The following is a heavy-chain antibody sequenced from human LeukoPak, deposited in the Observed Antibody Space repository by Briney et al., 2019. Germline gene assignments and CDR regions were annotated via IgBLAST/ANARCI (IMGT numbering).Heavy chain of an antibody. D-gene: IGHD6-13*01. CDR1: GFTFSSYG. Sequence: PGGSLRLSCAASGFTFSSYGMHWVRQAPGKGLEWVAFIRYDGSNKYYADSVKGRFTISRDNSKDTLYLQMNSLRAEDTALYYCAKTGGIAAAHWGQGTLVTVSS. CDR2: IRYDGSNK. J-gene: IGHJ4*02. CDR3: AKTGGIAAAH. V-gene: IGHV3-30*02.